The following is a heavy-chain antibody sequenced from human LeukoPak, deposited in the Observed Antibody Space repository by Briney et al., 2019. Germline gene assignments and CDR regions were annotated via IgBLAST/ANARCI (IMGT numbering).Heavy chain of an antibody. CDR1: GYTFTDYY. J-gene: IGHJ4*02. D-gene: IGHD2-15*01. CDR2: INPNSGDT. V-gene: IGHV1-2*02. Sequence: GASVKVSCKASGYTFTDYYIHRVRQAPGQGLEWMGWINPNSGDTHYAQKFQGRVTMTRDTSISTAYMELTGLTSDDPAVYYCARDQGYCSGSSCYSLEYWGQGTLVTVSS. CDR3: ARDQGYCSGSSCYSLEY.